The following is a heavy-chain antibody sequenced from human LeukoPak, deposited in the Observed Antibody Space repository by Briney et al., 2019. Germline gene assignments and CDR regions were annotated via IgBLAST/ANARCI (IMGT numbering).Heavy chain of an antibody. D-gene: IGHD3-9*01. CDR2: IYYSGST. Sequence: KPSETLSLTCTVSGGSISSYYWSWIRQPPGKGLEWIGYIYYSGSTNYNPSLKSRVTISVDTSKNQFSLKLSSGTAADTAVYYCAREGILTGYYWKNWFDPWGQGTLVTVSS. CDR1: GGSISSYY. V-gene: IGHV4-59*01. CDR3: AREGILTGYYWKNWFDP. J-gene: IGHJ5*02.